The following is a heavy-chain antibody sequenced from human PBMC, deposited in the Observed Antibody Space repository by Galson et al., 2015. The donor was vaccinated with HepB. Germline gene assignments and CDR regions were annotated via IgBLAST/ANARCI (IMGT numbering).Heavy chain of an antibody. CDR1: RDALNNFV. J-gene: IGHJ2*01. CDR3: ARGQVRWYFDL. V-gene: IGHV1-69*13. Sequence: SVKVSCKASRDALNNFVFSWVRQAPGQGLEWVGGIIPKFHVPNYPQKFQGRVTISADESTGTLYMELNSLTSEDTAVYYCARGQVRWYFDLWGRGTLVTVSS. CDR2: IIPKFHVP.